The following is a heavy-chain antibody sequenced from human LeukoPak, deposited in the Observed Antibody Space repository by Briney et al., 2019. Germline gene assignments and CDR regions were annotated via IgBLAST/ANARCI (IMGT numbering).Heavy chain of an antibody. D-gene: IGHD6-19*01. CDR1: GFTFSSYA. Sequence: GGSLRLSCAASGFTFSSYAMSWVRQAPGKGREWVSAISGSGGSTYYADSVKGRLTISRDNSKNTLYLQMNSLRAEDTAVYYCAKGIAVAPGGAFDIWGQGTMVTVSS. J-gene: IGHJ3*02. CDR3: AKGIAVAPGGAFDI. CDR2: ISGSGGST. V-gene: IGHV3-23*01.